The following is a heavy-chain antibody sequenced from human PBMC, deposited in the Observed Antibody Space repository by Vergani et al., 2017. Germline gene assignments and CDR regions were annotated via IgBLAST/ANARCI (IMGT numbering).Heavy chain of an antibody. J-gene: IGHJ3*02. V-gene: IGHV1-2*02. D-gene: IGHD4-17*01. CDR1: GYTFTGYY. Sequence: QVQLVQSGAEVKKPGASVKVSCKASGYTFTGYYIHWVQQAPGRGLEWMGWINPNTGGTNYAQKFQGRVTGTRDTSISTADMELSRLRSDDTAVYYCARVWTTVTFDAFDIWGQGTMVTVSS. CDR3: ARVWTTVTFDAFDI. CDR2: INPNTGGT.